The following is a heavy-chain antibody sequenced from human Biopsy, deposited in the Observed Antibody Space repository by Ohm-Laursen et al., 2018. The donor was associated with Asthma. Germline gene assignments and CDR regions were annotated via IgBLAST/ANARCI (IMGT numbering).Heavy chain of an antibody. D-gene: IGHD1-1*01. CDR3: VRDGTDDAFDI. CDR1: GFSFSNFA. V-gene: IGHV3-30*03. CDR2: ISKDASTQ. J-gene: IGHJ3*02. Sequence: SLRLSCAASGFSFSNFALHWVCQAPGQGLEWVGVISKDASTQDYADSVKGRFTMARDNSKNTLDLQMNSLREEDTAAYYCVRDGTDDAFDIWGQGTVVSVSS.